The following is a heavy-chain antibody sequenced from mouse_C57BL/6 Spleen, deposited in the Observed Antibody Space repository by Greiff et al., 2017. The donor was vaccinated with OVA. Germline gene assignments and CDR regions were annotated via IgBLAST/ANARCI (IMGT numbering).Heavy chain of an antibody. CDR3: ARGGYYGSGAMDY. CDR1: GYSITSGYY. J-gene: IGHJ4*01. Sequence: EVKLVESGPGLVKPSQSLSLTCSVTGYSITSGYYWNWIRQFPGNKLEWMGYISYDGSNNYNPSLKNRISITRDTSKNQFFLKLNSVTTEDTATYYCARGGYYGSGAMDYWGQGTSVTVSS. V-gene: IGHV3-6*01. D-gene: IGHD1-1*01. CDR2: ISYDGSN.